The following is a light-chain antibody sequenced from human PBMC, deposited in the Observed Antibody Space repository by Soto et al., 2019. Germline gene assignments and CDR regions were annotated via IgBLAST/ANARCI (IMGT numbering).Light chain of an antibody. CDR1: ETVSSN. Sequence: EFVLTQSPATLSLSPGERATLSCRASETVSSNLAWYQQKPGQAPRLLIYDASNRATGIPARFSGSGSGTDFTLTISSLEPEDFAVYYCQQRSNWPLLTFGGGTKVDI. V-gene: IGKV3-11*01. CDR3: QQRSNWPLLT. CDR2: DAS. J-gene: IGKJ4*01.